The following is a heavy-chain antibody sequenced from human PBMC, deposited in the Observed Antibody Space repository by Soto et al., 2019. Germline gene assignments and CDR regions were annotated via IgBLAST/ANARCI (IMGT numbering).Heavy chain of an antibody. D-gene: IGHD3-22*01. V-gene: IGHV3-30*18. Sequence: PVGSLRLSCAASGFTFSSYGMHWVRQAPGKGLEWVAVISYDGSNKYYADSVKGRFTISRDNSKNTLYLQMNSLRAEDTAVYYCAKDRDYYDSSGYYYDYWGQGTLVTVSS. CDR1: GFTFSSYG. J-gene: IGHJ4*02. CDR3: AKDRDYYDSSGYYYDY. CDR2: ISYDGSNK.